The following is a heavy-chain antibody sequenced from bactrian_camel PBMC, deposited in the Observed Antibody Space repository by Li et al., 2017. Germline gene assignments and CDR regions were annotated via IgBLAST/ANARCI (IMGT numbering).Heavy chain of an antibody. V-gene: IGHV3S40*01. CDR2: IYAGNGNT. CDR3: AARGPYCYTKLSVRDFTY. Sequence: VQLVESGGGSVQAGGSLRLSCEISGYTEWTYNKPFLGWFRQAPGKEREAIATIYAGNGNTGYADSVKGRLTISQDKAKNTVHLQMNSLRPEDTAMYYCAARGPYCYTKLSVRDFTYWGQGTQVTVS. CDR1: GYTEWTYN. D-gene: IGHD2*01. J-gene: IGHJ6*01.